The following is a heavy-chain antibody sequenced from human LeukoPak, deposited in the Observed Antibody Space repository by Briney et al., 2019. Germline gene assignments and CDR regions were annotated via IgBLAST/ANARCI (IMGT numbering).Heavy chain of an antibody. CDR3: ARSTLMVQGGFEN. J-gene: IGHJ4*02. CDR1: GFTFSSYS. V-gene: IGHV3-21*01. Sequence: GGSLRLSCAASGFTFSSYSMNWVRQAPGKGLGWVSSISSSSSYIYYADSVKGRFTISRDNAKNSLYLQMNSLRAEDTAVYYCARSTLMVQGGFENWGQGTLVTVSS. D-gene: IGHD2-8*01. CDR2: ISSSSSYI.